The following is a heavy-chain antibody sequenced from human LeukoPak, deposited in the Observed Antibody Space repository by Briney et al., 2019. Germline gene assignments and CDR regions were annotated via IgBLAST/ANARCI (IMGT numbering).Heavy chain of an antibody. Sequence: GGSLRLSCEASGFTFSIYDMYWVRQAPGKGLEWVAFIRYDGSNKYYADSVKGRFAISRDNSKNTLYLQMNSLRAEDTAVYYCAKGYSSSLGYYYYMDVWGKGTTVTVSS. CDR1: GFTFSIYD. D-gene: IGHD6-13*01. J-gene: IGHJ6*03. CDR3: AKGYSSSLGYYYYMDV. CDR2: IRYDGSNK. V-gene: IGHV3-30*02.